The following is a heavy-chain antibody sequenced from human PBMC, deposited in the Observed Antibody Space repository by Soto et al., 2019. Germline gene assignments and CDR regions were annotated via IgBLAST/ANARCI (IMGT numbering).Heavy chain of an antibody. J-gene: IGHJ4*02. CDR2: IWYDGSNK. CDR3: ARDGRDYYFDY. CDR1: GFTFSSYG. V-gene: IGHV3-33*01. Sequence: GGSLRLSCAASGFTFSSYGMHWVRQAPGKGLEWVAVIWYDGSNKYYADSVKGRFTISRDNSKNTLYLQMNSLRAEDTAVYYCARDGRDYYFDYWGQGTLVTVSS.